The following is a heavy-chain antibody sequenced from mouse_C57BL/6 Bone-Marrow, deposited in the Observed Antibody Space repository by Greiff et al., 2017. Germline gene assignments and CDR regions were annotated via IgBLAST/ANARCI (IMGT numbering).Heavy chain of an antibody. CDR3: ARLGERPYYFDY. Sequence: QVQLQQPGAELVMPGASVKLSCKASGYTFTSYWMHWVKQRPGQGLEWIGEIDPSDSYTNYNQKFKGESTLTVDKSSSTAYMQRSSLTSEDSAVYYCARLGERPYYFDYWGQGTTLTVSS. D-gene: IGHD1-2*01. CDR2: IDPSDSYT. J-gene: IGHJ2*01. CDR1: GYTFTSYW. V-gene: IGHV1-69*01.